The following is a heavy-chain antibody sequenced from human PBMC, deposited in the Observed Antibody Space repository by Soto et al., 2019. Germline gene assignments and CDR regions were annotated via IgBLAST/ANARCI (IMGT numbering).Heavy chain of an antibody. Sequence: PSETLSLTCTVSGASISSSYWSWIRQPPGKGLEWIGYIFHSGTTNYNPSLKSRVTISVDTTKNQFSLNLSSLTTADTAVYFCARGGNRYSRTSSGVGGFDYWGQGTLVTVSS. CDR2: IFHSGTT. CDR1: GASISSSY. D-gene: IGHD6-6*01. V-gene: IGHV4-59*01. J-gene: IGHJ4*02. CDR3: ARGGNRYSRTSSGVGGFDY.